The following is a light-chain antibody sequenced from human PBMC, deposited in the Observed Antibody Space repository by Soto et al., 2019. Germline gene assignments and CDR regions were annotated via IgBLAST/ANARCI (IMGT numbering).Light chain of an antibody. V-gene: IGLV4-69*01. CDR1: SGHSSYA. CDR3: QTWGTGIQV. CDR2: LNSDGSH. Sequence: QSVLTQSPSASASLGASVKLTCTLSSGHSSYAIAWHQQQPEKGPRCLMNLNSDGSHNKGDGIPDRFSGSSSGAERYLTISSLQSEDEADYYCQTWGTGIQVFGGGTKLTVL. J-gene: IGLJ2*01.